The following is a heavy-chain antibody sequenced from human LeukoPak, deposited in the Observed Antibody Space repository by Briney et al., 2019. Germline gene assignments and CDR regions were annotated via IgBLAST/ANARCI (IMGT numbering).Heavy chain of an antibody. D-gene: IGHD3-10*01. J-gene: IGHJ4*02. CDR1: GYTFTGYY. CDR2: INPNSGGT. V-gene: IGHV1-2*02. Sequence: ASVKVSCKASGYTFTGYYMHWVRQTPGQGLEWMGWINPNSGGTNYAQKFQGRVTMTRDTSISTAYMELSRLRSDDTAVYYCARVIGIRGAPFDYWGQGTLVTVSS. CDR3: ARVIGIRGAPFDY.